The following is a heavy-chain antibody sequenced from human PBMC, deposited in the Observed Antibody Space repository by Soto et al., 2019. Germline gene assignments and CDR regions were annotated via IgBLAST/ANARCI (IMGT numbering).Heavy chain of an antibody. Sequence: VGSLRLSCAASGFTFSSYAMSWVRQAPGKGLEWVSAISGSGGSTYYADSVKGRFTISRDNSKNTLYLQMNSLRAEDTAVYYCAKGRGPGGYDFWSGYYYYYGMDVWGQGTTVTVSS. V-gene: IGHV3-23*01. J-gene: IGHJ6*02. CDR2: ISGSGGST. CDR3: AKGRGPGGYDFWSGYYYYYGMDV. D-gene: IGHD3-3*01. CDR1: GFTFSSYA.